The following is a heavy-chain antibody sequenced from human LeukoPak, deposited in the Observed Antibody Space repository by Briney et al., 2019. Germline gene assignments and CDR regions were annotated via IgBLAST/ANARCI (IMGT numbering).Heavy chain of an antibody. CDR2: ISYDGSNK. D-gene: IGHD3-10*01. Sequence: QPGRSLRLSCAASGFTFSSYAMHWVRQAPGKGLEWVAVISYDGSNKYYADSVKGRFTISRDNSKNTLYLQMNSLRAEDTAVYYCARDGHVLLLFGELWFDYWGQGTLVTVSS. J-gene: IGHJ4*02. CDR3: ARDGHVLLLFGELWFDY. CDR1: GFTFSSYA. V-gene: IGHV3-30*04.